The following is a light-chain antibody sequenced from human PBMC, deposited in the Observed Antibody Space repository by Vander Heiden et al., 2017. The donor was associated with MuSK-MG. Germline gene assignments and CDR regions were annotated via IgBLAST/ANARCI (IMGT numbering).Light chain of an antibody. CDR3: QQRGDGPPIT. V-gene: IGKV3-11*01. CDR1: QTIATF. Sequence: LLTQSPATLSLSPGERATPSCQASQTIATFLAWSHPRPGLAPPLPIFNASKRAPGTPARFSGSGSGTDFTLTTNSLEPDDIAIYYCQQRGDGPPITFGGGTRV. CDR2: NAS. J-gene: IGKJ4*01.